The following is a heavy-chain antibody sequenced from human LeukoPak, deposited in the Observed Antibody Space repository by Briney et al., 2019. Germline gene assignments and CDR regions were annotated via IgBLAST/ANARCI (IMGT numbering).Heavy chain of an antibody. CDR1: GFTFSNYW. D-gene: IGHD6-19*01. J-gene: IGHJ5*02. Sequence: GGSLRLSCAASGFTFSNYWMHWVRQAPGKGLMWVSRINSAGNSTSYADSVKGRFTISRDNAKNTLYLQMKSLRDEDTAVYYCARAQAVTGTGGFDPWGQGTLVTVSS. CDR3: ARAQAVTGTGGFDP. V-gene: IGHV3-74*01. CDR2: INSAGNST.